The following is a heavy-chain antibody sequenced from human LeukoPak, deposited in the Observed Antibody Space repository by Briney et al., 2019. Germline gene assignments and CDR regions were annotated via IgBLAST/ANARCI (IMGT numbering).Heavy chain of an antibody. CDR1: GGSFSGYY. Sequence: SETLSLTCAVYGGSFSGYYWSWIRQPPGKGLEWIGEINHSGSTNYNPSLKSRVTISVDTSKNQFSLKLSSVTAADTAVYYCARQGGSGSYSWAFDIWGQGTMVTVSS. CDR2: INHSGST. CDR3: ARQGGSGSYSWAFDI. D-gene: IGHD3-10*01. V-gene: IGHV4-34*01. J-gene: IGHJ3*02.